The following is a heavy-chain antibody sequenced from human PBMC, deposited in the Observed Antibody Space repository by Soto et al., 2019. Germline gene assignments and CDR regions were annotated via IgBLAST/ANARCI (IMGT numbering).Heavy chain of an antibody. V-gene: IGHV4-59*01. D-gene: IGHD3-22*01. CDR3: AREYYYDSSGYVNWFDP. J-gene: IGHJ5*02. CDR2: IYYSGST. CDR1: GFSISSYY. Sequence: PXETLSLTCTVAGFSISSYYWSWIRQPPGRGLEWIGYIYYSGSTNYNPSLKSRVTISVDTSKNQFSLKLSSVTAADTAVYYCAREYYYDSSGYVNWFDPWGQGTLVTVSS.